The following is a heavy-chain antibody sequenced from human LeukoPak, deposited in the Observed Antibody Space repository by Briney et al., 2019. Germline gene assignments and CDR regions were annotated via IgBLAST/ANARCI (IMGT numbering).Heavy chain of an antibody. V-gene: IGHV4-59*08. CDR2: IYYSGST. J-gene: IGHJ5*02. CDR1: GGSISSYY. D-gene: IGHD3-10*01. Sequence: SETLSLTCTVSGGSISSYYWSWIRQPPGKGLEWIGYIYYSGSTNYNPSLKSRVTISVDTSKNQFSLKLSSVTAADTAVYYCARNPLWFGERGDWFDPWGQGTLVTVSS. CDR3: ARNPLWFGERGDWFDP.